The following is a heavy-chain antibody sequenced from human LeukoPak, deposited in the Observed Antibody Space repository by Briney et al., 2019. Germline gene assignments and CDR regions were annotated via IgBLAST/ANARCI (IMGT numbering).Heavy chain of an antibody. D-gene: IGHD3-10*01. J-gene: IGHJ4*02. V-gene: IGHV1-69*04. CDR2: IIPVLTLT. Sequence: SVKVSCEAPEGTLSSYALSWVRQAPGQGLEWMGRIIPVLTLTNYAPKFQDRLSIIADKATSTAYMELTNLTSADTAVYFCARGSGSGNYALGRWGQGTLVTVSS. CDR1: EGTLSSYA. CDR3: ARGSGSGNYALGR.